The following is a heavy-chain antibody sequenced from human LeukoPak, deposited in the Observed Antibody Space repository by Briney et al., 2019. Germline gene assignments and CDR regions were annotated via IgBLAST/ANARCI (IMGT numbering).Heavy chain of an antibody. D-gene: IGHD3-22*01. J-gene: IGHJ5*02. CDR3: AREILNYDSSGYYWFDP. Sequence: SVKVSCEASGGTFSSYAISWVRQAPGQGLEWMGRIIPILGIANYAQKFQGRVTITADKSTSTAYMELSSLRSEDTAVYYCAREILNYDSSGYYWFDPWGQGTLVTVSS. V-gene: IGHV1-69*04. CDR1: GGTFSSYA. CDR2: IIPILGIA.